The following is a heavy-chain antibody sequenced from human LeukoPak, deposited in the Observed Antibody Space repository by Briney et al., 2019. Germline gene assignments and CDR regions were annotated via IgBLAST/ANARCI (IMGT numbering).Heavy chain of an antibody. J-gene: IGHJ4*02. CDR3: ARGKVLRFLEWSKYYFDY. Sequence: ASVKVSCKASGYTFTGYYMHWVRQALGQGLEWMGRINPNSGGTNYAQKFQGRVTMTRDTSISTAYMELSRRRSDDTAVYYCARGKVLRFLEWSKYYFDYWGQGTLVTVSS. CDR1: GYTFTGYY. CDR2: INPNSGGT. D-gene: IGHD3-3*01. V-gene: IGHV1-2*06.